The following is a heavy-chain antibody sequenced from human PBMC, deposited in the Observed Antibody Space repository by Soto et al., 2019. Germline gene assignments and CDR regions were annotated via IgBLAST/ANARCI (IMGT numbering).Heavy chain of an antibody. CDR3: ARDRGGTTKATIDAFDI. CDR2: IHHSGST. V-gene: IGHV4-59*12. CDR1: GGSISAYY. J-gene: IGHJ3*02. D-gene: IGHD5-12*01. Sequence: SETLSLTCTVSGGSISAYYWSWIRQPPGKGLEWIGYIHHSGSTNYNPSLRSRVTISVDTSKNQFSLKLSSVTAADTAVYYCARDRGGTTKATIDAFDIWGQGTMVTVSS.